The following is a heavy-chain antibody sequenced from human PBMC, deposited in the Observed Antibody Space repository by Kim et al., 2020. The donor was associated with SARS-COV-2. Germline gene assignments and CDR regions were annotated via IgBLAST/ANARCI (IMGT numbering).Heavy chain of an antibody. CDR3: ARVPYGMDV. J-gene: IGHJ6*02. CDR1: GFTFSSYW. Sequence: GGSLRLSCAASGFTFSSYWMHWVRQAPGKGLVWVSRINIHGNITTYADSVKGRFTISRDNAKNTLYLQMNGLRAEDTAVYYCARVPYGMDVWGQGTTVTVSS. V-gene: IGHV3-74*01. CDR2: INIHGNIT.